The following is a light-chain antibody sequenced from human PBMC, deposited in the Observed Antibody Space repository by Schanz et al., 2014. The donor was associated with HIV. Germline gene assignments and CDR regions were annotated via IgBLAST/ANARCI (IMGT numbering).Light chain of an antibody. Sequence: EIVLTQSPGSLSLSPGGRATLSCGASQRLSSSYLAWYQQKRDQTPRLLIYGASTRVPGIPARFSANGSETEFTLTISSLQSEDFAVYYCQQYNDWPPITFGQGTRLEIK. CDR3: QQYNDWPPIT. V-gene: IGKV3D-15*01. CDR1: QRLSSSY. CDR2: GAS. J-gene: IGKJ5*01.